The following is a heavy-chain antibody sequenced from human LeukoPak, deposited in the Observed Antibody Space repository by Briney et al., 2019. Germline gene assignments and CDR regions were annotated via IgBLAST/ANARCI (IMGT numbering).Heavy chain of an antibody. CDR2: IYYSGST. CDR3: ARSPHDCSGGSCYFTYFDY. CDR1: GGPISSGDHY. Sequence: SETLSLTCSVSGGPISSGDHYWSWIRQPPGKGLEWIGYIYYSGSTYYNPSLKSRVTISVDTSKNQFSLKLTSVTAADTAVYYCARSPHDCSGGSCYFTYFDYWGQGILVTVSS. D-gene: IGHD2-15*01. V-gene: IGHV4-30-4*01. J-gene: IGHJ4*02.